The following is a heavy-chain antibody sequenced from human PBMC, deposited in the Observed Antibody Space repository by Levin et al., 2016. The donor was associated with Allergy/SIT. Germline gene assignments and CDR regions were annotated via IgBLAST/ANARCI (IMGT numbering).Heavy chain of an antibody. CDR3: ARVSRPWNYYYYMDV. D-gene: IGHD1-1*01. J-gene: IGHJ6*02. Sequence: WIRQPPGKGLEWVALIWYDGTRTYYVDSVKGRFTISRDNSKNTVYLQMNSLRAEDTALYYCARVSRPWNYYYYMDVWGQGTTVTVSS. V-gene: IGHV3-33*01. CDR2: IWYDGTRT.